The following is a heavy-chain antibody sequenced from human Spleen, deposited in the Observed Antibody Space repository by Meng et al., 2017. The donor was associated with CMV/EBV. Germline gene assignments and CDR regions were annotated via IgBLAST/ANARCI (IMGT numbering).Heavy chain of an antibody. CDR3: ARVRGGIVVVPAASVFDY. Sequence: QAKLQQSGPGLVKPSETLSLTCAVYGGSFSGYYWSWIRQPPGKGLEWIGEINHSGSTNYNPSLKSRVTISVDTSKNQFSLKLSSVTAADTAVYYCARVRGGIVVVPAASVFDYWGQGTLVTVSS. CDR2: INHSGST. J-gene: IGHJ4*02. CDR1: GGSFSGYY. D-gene: IGHD2-2*01. V-gene: IGHV4-34*01.